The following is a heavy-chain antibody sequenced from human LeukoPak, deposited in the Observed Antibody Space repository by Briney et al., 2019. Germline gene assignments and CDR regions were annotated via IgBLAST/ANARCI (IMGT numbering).Heavy chain of an antibody. D-gene: IGHD6-19*01. Sequence: GGSLRLSCAASGFTFSSYEMNWVRQAPGKGLEWVSYISSSSSTIYYADSVKGRFTISRDNAKNSLYLQMNSLRAEDTAVYYCARDAARGSSGWYAFDIRGQGTMVTVSS. CDR2: ISSSSSTI. V-gene: IGHV3-48*01. J-gene: IGHJ3*02. CDR3: ARDAARGSSGWYAFDI. CDR1: GFTFSSYE.